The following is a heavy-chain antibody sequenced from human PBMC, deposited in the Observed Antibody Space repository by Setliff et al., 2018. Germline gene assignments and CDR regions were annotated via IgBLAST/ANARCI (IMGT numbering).Heavy chain of an antibody. CDR2: ISGSAQTT. V-gene: IGHV3-48*04. D-gene: IGHD3-16*01. Sequence: GSLRLSCAASGFTFSSYWMSWVRQAPGKGLEWVSMISGSAQTTYYADSVKGRFTVSRDNAKNSLYLQMTSLRAEDTAIYYCARTTGYRLEGDFDYWGQGTLVTVSS. CDR1: GFTFSSYW. J-gene: IGHJ4*02. CDR3: ARTTGYRLEGDFDY.